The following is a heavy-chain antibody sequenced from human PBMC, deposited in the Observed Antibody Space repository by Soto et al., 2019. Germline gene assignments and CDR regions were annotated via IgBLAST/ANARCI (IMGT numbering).Heavy chain of an antibody. CDR2: ISSSATII. CDR1: GFTLSDYY. D-gene: IGHD6-19*01. J-gene: IGHJ6*03. Sequence: QVQLVESGGGLVKPGGSLRLSCEASGFTLSDYYMTWIRQAPGKGLEWISYISSSATIIYYAASVKGRFTISRDNAKTSLYLQMNSLRAGDAAVYYCARAVNQWRVGGDYYYYYMDVWGKGTTVTVSS. V-gene: IGHV3-11*01. CDR3: ARAVNQWRVGGDYYYYYMDV.